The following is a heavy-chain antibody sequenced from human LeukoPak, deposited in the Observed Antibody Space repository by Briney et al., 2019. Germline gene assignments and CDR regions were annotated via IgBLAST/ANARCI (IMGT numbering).Heavy chain of an antibody. CDR3: ARGLGVRGVYYLDY. CDR1: GGSFSGYY. V-gene: IGHV4-34*01. Sequence: TSETLSLTCAVYGGSFSGYYWSWIRQPPGKGLEWIGEINHSGSTNYNPSLKSRVTISVDTSKNQFSLKLSSVTAADTAVYYCARGLGVRGVYYLDYWGQGTLVTVSS. J-gene: IGHJ4*02. D-gene: IGHD3-10*01. CDR2: INHSGST.